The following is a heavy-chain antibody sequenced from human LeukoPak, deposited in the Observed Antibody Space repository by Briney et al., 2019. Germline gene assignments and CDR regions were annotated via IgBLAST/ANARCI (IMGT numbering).Heavy chain of an antibody. CDR3: ARDLGFCGGDCYSHNWSDP. CDR1: GGSISSYY. CDR2: IYYSGST. V-gene: IGHV4-59*01. Sequence: SETLSLTCTVSGGSISSYYWSWIWQPPGKGLEWIGYIYYSGSTNYNPSLKSRVTISVDTSKNQFSLKLSSVTAADTAVYYCARDLGFCGGDCYSHNWSDPWGQGTLVTVSS. J-gene: IGHJ5*02. D-gene: IGHD2-21*02.